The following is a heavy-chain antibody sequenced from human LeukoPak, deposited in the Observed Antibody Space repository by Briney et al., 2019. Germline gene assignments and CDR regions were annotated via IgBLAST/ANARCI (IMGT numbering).Heavy chain of an antibody. CDR2: IGYDGSNK. CDR1: GFTFSNYA. V-gene: IGHV3-30*02. D-gene: IGHD2-8*01. CDR3: VKWTSNGDAFDI. J-gene: IGHJ3*02. Sequence: GGSLRLSCAASGFTFSNYAIHWVRQAPGKGLEWVAFIGYDGSNKDYADSVKSRFTISSDNSRTTLYMQMNSLRAEDTAVYYCVKWTSNGDAFDIWGQGTMVTVSS.